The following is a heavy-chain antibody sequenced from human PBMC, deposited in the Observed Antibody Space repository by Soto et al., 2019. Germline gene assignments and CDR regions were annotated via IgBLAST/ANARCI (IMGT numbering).Heavy chain of an antibody. CDR2: IYWDDDK. CDR3: AHTRAIVVIVAEDEYFQH. V-gene: IGHV2-5*02. CDR1: GFSLSTSGVG. J-gene: IGHJ1*01. Sequence: PTLVNPTQTLTLTCTFSGFSLSTSGVGVGWIRQPPGKGLEWLALIYWDDDKRYSPSLKSRLTITKDTSKNQVVLTMTNVDPADTATYYRAHTRAIVVIVAEDEYFQHWGQGTLVTVSS. D-gene: IGHD3-22*01.